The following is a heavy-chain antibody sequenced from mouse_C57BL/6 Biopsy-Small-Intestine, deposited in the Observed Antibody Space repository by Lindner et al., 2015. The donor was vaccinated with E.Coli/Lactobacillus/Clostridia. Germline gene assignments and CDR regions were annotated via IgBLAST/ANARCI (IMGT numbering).Heavy chain of an antibody. CDR3: LYGSSWYFDV. CDR2: INPYNGGT. V-gene: IGHV1-19*01. CDR1: GYTFTDYY. Sequence: VQLQESGPVLVKPGASVKMSCKASGYTFTDYYMNWVKQSHGKSLEWIGVINPYNGGTSYNQKFKGKATLTVDKSSSTAYMELNSLTSEDSAVYYCLYGSSWYFDVWGTGTTVTVSS. J-gene: IGHJ1*03. D-gene: IGHD1-1*01.